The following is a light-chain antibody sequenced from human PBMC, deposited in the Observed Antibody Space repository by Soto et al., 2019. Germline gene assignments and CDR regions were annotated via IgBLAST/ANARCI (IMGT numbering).Light chain of an antibody. CDR3: QQYNSYTLT. J-gene: IGKJ5*01. CDR2: MAS. Sequence: DIQMTQSPSTLSASVGDRVTITCRASQSISGWLDWYQQKPGKAPKLLIYMASSLESGVPSRFSGSGSSTEFSLTISSLQPDDFATYYCQQYNSYTLTFGQGTRLEIK. V-gene: IGKV1-5*03. CDR1: QSISGW.